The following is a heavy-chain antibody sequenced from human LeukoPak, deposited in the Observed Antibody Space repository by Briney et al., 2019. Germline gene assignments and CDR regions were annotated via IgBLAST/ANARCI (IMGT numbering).Heavy chain of an antibody. CDR2: INPNRGGT. Sequence: ASVKVSCKASGDTFTGYDIHRVRQAPGQGLECMGWINPNRGGTNYAQKFQGRVSMTRDRSISKAYMELNRLRFGDTAVYYCERGRNSSRWYFEWFDSWDQGTLVTVSS. J-gene: IGHJ5*01. CDR1: GDTFTGYD. D-gene: IGHD6-13*01. V-gene: IGHV1-2*02. CDR3: ERGRNSSRWYFEWFDS.